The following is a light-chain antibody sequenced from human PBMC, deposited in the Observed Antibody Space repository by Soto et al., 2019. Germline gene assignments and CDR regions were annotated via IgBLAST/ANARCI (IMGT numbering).Light chain of an antibody. J-gene: IGKJ1*01. Sequence: EIVLTQSPGTLSLSPGERATLSCRASQSVSTSYLAWYQQKPLQAPGLLIYGASSRATCIPARFSGSGSRTDFTLTISRLEPEDFAVYYCQQYGSSQTLGQGTKVDI. CDR3: QQYGSSQT. CDR1: QSVSTSY. V-gene: IGKV3-20*01. CDR2: GAS.